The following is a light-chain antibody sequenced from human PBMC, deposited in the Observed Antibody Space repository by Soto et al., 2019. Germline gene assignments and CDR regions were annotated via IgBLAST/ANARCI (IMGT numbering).Light chain of an antibody. CDR1: SSDVGAYNY. CDR2: EVN. V-gene: IGLV2-8*01. Sequence: QSALTQPPSASGSPGQSVTISCSGTSSDVGAYNYVSWYQQHPGKVPKLMVYEVNKRPSGVPDRFSGSKSGNTASLTVSGREAEDEADYYCTSYAGGNNVFGTGTKLTVL. J-gene: IGLJ1*01. CDR3: TSYAGGNNV.